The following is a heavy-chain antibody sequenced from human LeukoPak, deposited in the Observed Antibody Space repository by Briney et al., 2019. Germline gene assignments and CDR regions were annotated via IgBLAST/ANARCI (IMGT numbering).Heavy chain of an antibody. CDR3: ASRDSSGYYSLGAFDI. CDR1: GGSFSGYY. D-gene: IGHD3-22*01. J-gene: IGHJ3*02. Sequence: TSETLSLTCAVYGGSFSGYYWSWIRQPPGKGLEWIGSIYYSGSTYYNPSLKSRVTISVDTSKNQFSLKLSSVTAADTAVYYCASRDSSGYYSLGAFDIWGQGTMVIVSS. CDR2: IYYSGST. V-gene: IGHV4-34*01.